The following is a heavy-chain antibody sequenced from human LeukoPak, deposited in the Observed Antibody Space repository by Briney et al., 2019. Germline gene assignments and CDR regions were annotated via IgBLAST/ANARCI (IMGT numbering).Heavy chain of an antibody. CDR3: ARASGHNWFDS. J-gene: IGHJ5*01. Sequence: PSETLSLTCAVSGYCISTGYYWDWNRQPPGKALEWIGNIYHRGSTSYNPALKSRDTISVDTSKNQFSLNLNSVTAADTAVYYCARASGHNWFDSWGQGILVTVSS. CDR2: IYHRGST. CDR1: GYCISTGYY. V-gene: IGHV4-38-2*01.